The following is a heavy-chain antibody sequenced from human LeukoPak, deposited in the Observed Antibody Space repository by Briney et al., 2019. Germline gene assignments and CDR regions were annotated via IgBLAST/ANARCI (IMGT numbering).Heavy chain of an antibody. CDR3: AKDSKRITMIVVVRSYYYNMDV. CDR2: IRYDGRNK. Sequence: GGSLRLSCAASGFTFSSYGMHWVRQAPGKGLEWVAFIRYDGRNKYYADSVKGRFTISRDNSKNTLYLQMNSMRAEDTAVYYCAKDSKRITMIVVVRSYYYNMDVWGKGTTVTISS. D-gene: IGHD3-22*01. V-gene: IGHV3-30*02. J-gene: IGHJ6*03. CDR1: GFTFSSYG.